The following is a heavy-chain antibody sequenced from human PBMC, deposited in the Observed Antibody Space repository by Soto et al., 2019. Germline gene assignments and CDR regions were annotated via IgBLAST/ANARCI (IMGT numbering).Heavy chain of an antibody. CDR3: ARVYCSSTSCYPDY. D-gene: IGHD2-2*01. V-gene: IGHV4-59*01. J-gene: IGHJ4*02. CDR2: IYYSGST. Sequence: SETLSLTCTVSGGSISSYYWSWIRQPPGKGLEWIGYIYYSGSTNYNPSLKSRVTISVDTSKNQFSLKLSSVTAADTAVYYCARVYCSSTSCYPDYWGQGTLVTVSS. CDR1: GGSISSYY.